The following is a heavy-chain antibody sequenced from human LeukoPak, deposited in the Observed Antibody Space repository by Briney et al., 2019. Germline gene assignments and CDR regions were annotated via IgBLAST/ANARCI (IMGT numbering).Heavy chain of an antibody. CDR3: ARAQYSSGWYRSLDI. J-gene: IGHJ3*02. D-gene: IGHD6-19*01. CDR2: IYSGGNT. Sequence: GGSLRLSCAASGFTVSSNYMSWVRQAPEEGLEWVSLIYSGGNTYYADSVKGRFTISRDNSKNSLYLQMNSLRAEDTAVYYCARAQYSSGWYRSLDIWGQGTMVTVSS. V-gene: IGHV3-66*01. CDR1: GFTVSSNY.